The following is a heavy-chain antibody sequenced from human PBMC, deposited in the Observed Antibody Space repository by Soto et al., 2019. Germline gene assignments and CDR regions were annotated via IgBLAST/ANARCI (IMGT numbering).Heavy chain of an antibody. D-gene: IGHD2-21*02. CDR1: GGSISTDHYH. Sequence: QVQLQESGPGLVRPSQTLSLTCTVSGGSISTDHYHWTWIRQAPGKGLEWIAYIHYSGSIQFNPSLQSRVSMSVDTSKNLFSLRLSSVTAADTAVYFCAREDDGGDRDYYGLDVWGQGTTVTVSS. CDR3: AREDDGGDRDYYGLDV. J-gene: IGHJ6*02. V-gene: IGHV4-30-4*01. CDR2: IHYSGSI.